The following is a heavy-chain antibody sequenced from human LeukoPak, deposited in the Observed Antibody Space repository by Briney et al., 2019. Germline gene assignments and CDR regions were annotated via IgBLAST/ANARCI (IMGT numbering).Heavy chain of an antibody. Sequence: GGSLRLSCAASGFTFSSYAMSWVRQAPGKGLEWVSAISGSGGSTYYADSVKGRFTISRDNSKNTLYLQMNSLRAEDTAVYYCASASSGFYYGMDVWGQGTTVTVSS. CDR3: ASASSGFYYGMDV. CDR2: ISGSGGST. CDR1: GFTFSSYA. J-gene: IGHJ6*02. V-gene: IGHV3-23*01. D-gene: IGHD3-22*01.